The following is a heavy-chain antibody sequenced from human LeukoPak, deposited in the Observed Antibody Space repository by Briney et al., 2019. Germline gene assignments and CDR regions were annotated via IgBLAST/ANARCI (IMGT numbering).Heavy chain of an antibody. V-gene: IGHV4-59*08. CDR1: GGSINTYY. CDR3: ARHNKTPTYYYGSGSYFDS. CDR2: IHYRGSP. Sequence: PSETLSLTCTVPGGSINTYYWSWIRQPPGKGLEWIGNIHYRGSPNYNPSLKSRVTISADTSNNQFSLKLRSVTAADTAVYYCARHNKTPTYYYGSGSYFDSWGQGTLVTVSS. J-gene: IGHJ4*02. D-gene: IGHD3-10*01.